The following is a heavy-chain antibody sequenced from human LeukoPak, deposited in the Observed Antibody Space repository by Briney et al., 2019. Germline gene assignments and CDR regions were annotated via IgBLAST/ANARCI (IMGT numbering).Heavy chain of an antibody. CDR3: AKEYCSGDCSSDYFDY. CDR2: ISYDGSKK. Sequence: GGSLRLSCAASGFTFSRNGMHWVRQSPGKWLEWVAVISYDGSKKYYADSVKGRFTISRDNSKNTLYVQMNSLRAEDTAVYYCAKEYCSGDCSSDYFDYWGQGTLVTVSS. V-gene: IGHV3-30*18. D-gene: IGHD2-21*02. J-gene: IGHJ4*02. CDR1: GFTFSRNG.